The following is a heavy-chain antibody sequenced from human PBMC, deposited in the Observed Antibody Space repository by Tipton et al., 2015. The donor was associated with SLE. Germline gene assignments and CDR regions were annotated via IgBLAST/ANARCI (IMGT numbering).Heavy chain of an antibody. CDR1: GGSFSGYY. D-gene: IGHD3-10*01. V-gene: IGHV4-34*01. J-gene: IGHJ4*02. Sequence: LRLSCAVYGGSFSGYYWSWIRQPPGKGLEWIGEINHSGSTNYNPSLKSRATISVDTSKNQFSLKLSSVTAADTAVYYCARGDGITMVQGQDYFDYWGQGTLVTVSS. CDR2: INHSGST. CDR3: ARGDGITMVQGQDYFDY.